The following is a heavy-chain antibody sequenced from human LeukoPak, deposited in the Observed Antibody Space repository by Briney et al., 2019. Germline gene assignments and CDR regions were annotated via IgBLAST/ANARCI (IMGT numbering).Heavy chain of an antibody. CDR1: GFTFSTFA. CDR3: AREKYYGSEDAFDT. D-gene: IGHD3-10*01. J-gene: IGHJ3*02. CDR2: ISRSSRTI. Sequence: PGGSLRLSCTASGFTFSTFAMNWVRQAPGKGLEWLSFISRSSRTIYYADSVKGRFTISRDNAKNSLYLQMSSLRVEDTAVYYCAREKYYGSEDAFDTWGQGTVVTVSS. V-gene: IGHV3-48*01.